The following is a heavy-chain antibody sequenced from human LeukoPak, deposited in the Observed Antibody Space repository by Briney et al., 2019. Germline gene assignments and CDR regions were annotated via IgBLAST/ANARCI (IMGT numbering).Heavy chain of an antibody. CDR1: GFTFSSYW. CDR3: ARVPISPYYYYGMDV. D-gene: IGHD3-9*01. J-gene: IGHJ6*02. Sequence: GGSLRLSGAASGFTFSSYWMSWVRQAPGKGLEWVANIKQDGSEKYYVDSVKGRFTISRDNAKNSLYLQMNSLRAEDTAVYYCARVPISPYYYYGMDVWGQGTTVTVSS. V-gene: IGHV3-7*01. CDR2: IKQDGSEK.